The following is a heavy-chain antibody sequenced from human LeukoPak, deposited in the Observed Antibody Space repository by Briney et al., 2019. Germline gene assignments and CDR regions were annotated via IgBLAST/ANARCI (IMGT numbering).Heavy chain of an antibody. D-gene: IGHD2-21*02. J-gene: IGHJ4*02. CDR3: ARAYCGGDCYSGAGYFDY. CDR2: IYYSGST. CDR1: GGSISSYY. Sequence: PSETLSLTCTVSGGSISSYYWSWIRQPPGKGLEWIGYIYYSGSTNYNPSLKSRVTISVDTSKNQFSLKLSSVTAADTAVYYCARAYCGGDCYSGAGYFDYWGQGTLVTVSS. V-gene: IGHV4-59*12.